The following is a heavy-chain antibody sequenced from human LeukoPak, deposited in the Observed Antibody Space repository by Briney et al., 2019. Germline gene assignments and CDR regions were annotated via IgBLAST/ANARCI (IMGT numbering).Heavy chain of an antibody. CDR3: ARHAPGGEEQWLVLGY. CDR2: IYPGDSDT. CDR1: GYSFTSYW. J-gene: IGHJ4*02. V-gene: IGHV5-51*01. D-gene: IGHD6-19*01. Sequence: GESLKISCKGSGYSFTSYWIGWVRQMPGKGLEWMGIIYPGDSDTRYSPSFQGQVSISADKSIITAYLQWSSLKASDTAMYYCARHAPGGEEQWLVLGYWGQGTLVTVSS.